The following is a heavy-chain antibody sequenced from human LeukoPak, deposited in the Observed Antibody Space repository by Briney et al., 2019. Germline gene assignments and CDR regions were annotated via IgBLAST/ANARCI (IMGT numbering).Heavy chain of an antibody. D-gene: IGHD3-3*01. Sequence: ASVKVSCKASGYTFTSYYMHWVRQAPGQGLEWMGIINPSGGSTSYAQKFQGRVTMTRDTSTSTVYMELSSLRSEETAVYYCARDPVTIFGVNYYMDVWGKGTTVTVSS. J-gene: IGHJ6*03. CDR1: GYTFTSYY. CDR2: INPSGGST. CDR3: ARDPVTIFGVNYYMDV. V-gene: IGHV1-46*01.